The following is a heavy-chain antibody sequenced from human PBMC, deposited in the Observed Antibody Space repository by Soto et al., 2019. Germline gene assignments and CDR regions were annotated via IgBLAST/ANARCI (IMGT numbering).Heavy chain of an antibody. V-gene: IGHV1-18*04. CDR3: ARGPRYNSGWYSDWFDL. D-gene: IGHD6-19*01. J-gene: IGHJ5*02. CDR2: ISCHNANT. Sequence: QVNLEQSGGEVRKPGASVKVSCKTSGYTFTDYGITWVRQAPGKGPEWMGWISCHNANTSHAQKFQDRVTLSTETSKKTVYLELRSLRSDDTAVYYCARGPRYNSGWYSDWFDLWGQGTLVTVSS. CDR1: GYTFTDYG.